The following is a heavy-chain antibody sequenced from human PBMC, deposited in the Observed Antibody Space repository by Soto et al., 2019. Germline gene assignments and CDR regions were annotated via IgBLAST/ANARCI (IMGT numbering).Heavy chain of an antibody. CDR1: GGSISRGGYY. CDR3: ASCRGWPTSYFDY. Sequence: QVQLQESGPGLVKPSQTLSLTCSVSGGSISRGGYYWSWIRQHPGKGLEWIGYLYYTGSTSSNPSLKHRRTRSVDTSKNQFSLKLSSVTAADTAVDYCASCRGWPTSYFDYWGQGTLVTVSS. V-gene: IGHV4-31*03. CDR2: LYYTGST. D-gene: IGHD3-10*01. J-gene: IGHJ4*02.